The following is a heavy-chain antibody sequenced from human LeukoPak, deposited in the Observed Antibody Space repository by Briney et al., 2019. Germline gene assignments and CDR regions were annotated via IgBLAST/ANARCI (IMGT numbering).Heavy chain of an antibody. CDR2: ISGSGGST. CDR3: AKDAGLDYGLYYYYYMDV. CDR1: GFTFSSYA. Sequence: GGSLRLSCAASGFTFSSYAMSWVRQAPGKGLEWVSAISGSGGSTYYADSVKGRFTISRDNSKNTLYLQMNSLRAEDTAVYYCAKDAGLDYGLYYYYYMDVWGKGTTVTVSS. V-gene: IGHV3-23*01. D-gene: IGHD4-17*01. J-gene: IGHJ6*03.